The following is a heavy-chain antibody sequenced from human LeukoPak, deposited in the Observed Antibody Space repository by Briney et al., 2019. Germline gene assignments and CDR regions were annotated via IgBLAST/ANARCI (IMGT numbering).Heavy chain of an antibody. J-gene: IGHJ3*02. CDR3: ARVVGATVAFDI. CDR1: GDSVSSNSAA. V-gene: IGHV6-1*01. D-gene: IGHD1-26*01. Sequence: PSETLSLTCAISGDSVSSNSAAWNWIRQSPSRGLEWLGRTYYRSKWYNDYAVSVKSRITITPDTSKNQFSLQLNSVTPEDTAVYYCARVVGATVAFDIWGQGTMVTVSS. CDR2: TYYRSKWYN.